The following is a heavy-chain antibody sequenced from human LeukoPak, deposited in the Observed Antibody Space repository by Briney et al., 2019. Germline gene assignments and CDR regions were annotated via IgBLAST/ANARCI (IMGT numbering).Heavy chain of an antibody. J-gene: IGHJ3*02. CDR3: ARDNYYDSSGYYGPHAFDI. D-gene: IGHD3-22*01. CDR1: GGSFSGYY. CDR2: INHSGST. Sequence: SETLSLTCAVYGGSFSGYYWSWIRQPPGKGLEWIGEINHSGSTNYNPSLKSRVTISVDTSKNQFSLKLSSVTAADTAVYYCARDNYYDSSGYYGPHAFDIWGQGTMVTVSS. V-gene: IGHV4-34*01.